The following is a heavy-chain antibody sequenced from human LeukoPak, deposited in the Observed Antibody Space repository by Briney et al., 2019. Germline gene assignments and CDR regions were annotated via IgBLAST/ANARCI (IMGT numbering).Heavy chain of an antibody. Sequence: PGGSLRLSCAASGFTFSRYWMSWVRQAPGKGLEWVANIKQEGSEKYYVDSVKGRFTISRDNAKNSLYLQMNSLRAEDTAVYNCARTAGYSSIVFDIWGQGTMVTVSS. V-gene: IGHV3-7*02. CDR1: GFTFSRYW. CDR2: IKQEGSEK. D-gene: IGHD2-2*01. J-gene: IGHJ3*02. CDR3: ARTAGYSSIVFDI.